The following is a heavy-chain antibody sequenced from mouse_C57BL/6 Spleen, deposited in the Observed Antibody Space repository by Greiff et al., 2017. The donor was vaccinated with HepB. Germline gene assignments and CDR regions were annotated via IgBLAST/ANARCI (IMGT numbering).Heavy chain of an antibody. CDR3: AKILYYYGSSYAMDY. V-gene: IGHV2-5*01. CDR1: GFSLTSYG. J-gene: IGHJ4*01. CDR2: IWRGGST. D-gene: IGHD1-1*01. Sequence: VQLKQSGPGLVQPSQSLSITCTVSGFSLTSYGVHWVRQSPGKGLEWLGVIWRGGSTDYNAAFMSRLSITKDNSKSQVFFKMNSLQADDTAIYYCAKILYYYGSSYAMDYWGQGTSVTVSS.